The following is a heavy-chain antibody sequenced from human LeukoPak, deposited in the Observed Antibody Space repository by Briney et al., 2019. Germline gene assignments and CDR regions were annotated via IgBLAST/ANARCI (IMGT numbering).Heavy chain of an antibody. CDR1: GFTFRTYA. Sequence: GGSLRLSCAASGFTFRTYALNWVRQAPGKGLEWLSYISSSSSYINYADSVKGRFTISRDNAKNSLYLQMNSLRAEDTAVYYCARGGSDILTGYYTLLYWGQGTLVTVSS. CDR2: ISSSSSYI. V-gene: IGHV3-21*05. D-gene: IGHD3-9*01. CDR3: ARGGSDILTGYYTLLY. J-gene: IGHJ4*02.